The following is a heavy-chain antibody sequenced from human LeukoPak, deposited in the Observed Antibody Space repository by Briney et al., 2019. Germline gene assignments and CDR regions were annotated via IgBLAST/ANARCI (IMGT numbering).Heavy chain of an antibody. CDR3: AREGDFCTTTTCYYYFDY. CDR2: IIPTFDTT. V-gene: IGHV1-69*05. J-gene: IGHJ4*02. D-gene: IGHD2-2*01. CDR1: GGTFSSYA. Sequence: SVKVSCKDSGGTFSSYAISWVRRAPGQGLEWMGRIIPTFDTTIYAQKFQGRLTITTDESRNTAYMDLSSLRSEDTAVNYCAREGDFCTTTTCYYYFDYWGQGTLVTVSS.